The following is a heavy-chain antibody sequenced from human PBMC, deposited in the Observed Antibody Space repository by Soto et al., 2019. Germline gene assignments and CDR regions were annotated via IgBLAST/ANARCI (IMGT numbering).Heavy chain of an antibody. CDR2: ISSSSSTI. V-gene: IGHV3-48*02. CDR3: AREGGSLIWFDP. J-gene: IGHJ5*02. D-gene: IGHD2-15*01. CDR1: GFTFSSYS. Sequence: EVQLVESGGGLVQPGGSLRLSCAASGFTFSSYSMNWVRQAPGKGLEWVSYISSSSSTIYYADSVKGRFTISRDNAKNALYAQMNSVRDENTAVYYCAREGGSLIWFDPWGQGTLVTVSS.